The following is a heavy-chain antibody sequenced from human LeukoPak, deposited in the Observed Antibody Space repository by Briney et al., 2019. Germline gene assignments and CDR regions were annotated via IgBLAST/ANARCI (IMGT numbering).Heavy chain of an antibody. Sequence: SETLSLTCGISGGSVGDYYWSWIRQTPGEGLEWIGDIYHSGSPNYNPSLKSRVAIFEDTSSNQLSLNVTSVTAADTAIYYCVRGLVKQLVRREIYVYMDVWGRETTVSVSS. J-gene: IGHJ6*03. V-gene: IGHV4-34*01. CDR3: VRGLVKQLVRREIYVYMDV. D-gene: IGHD6-6*01. CDR1: GGSVGDYY. CDR2: IYHSGSP.